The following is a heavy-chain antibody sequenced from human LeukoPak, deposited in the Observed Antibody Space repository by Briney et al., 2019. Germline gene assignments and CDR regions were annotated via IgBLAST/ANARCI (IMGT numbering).Heavy chain of an antibody. CDR1: GFTFDNYA. CDR3: AKVRGTYSSGYFFDY. J-gene: IGHJ4*02. V-gene: IGHV3-9*01. D-gene: IGHD6-19*01. CDR2: ISWNSGYI. Sequence: AGGSLRLSCAASGFTFDNYAVHWVRQAPGKGLEWLSIISWNSGYIGYADSVKGRFTISRDNAKKSLDLQMNSLRAEDTAFYYCAKVRGTYSSGYFFDYWGQGTLVTVSS.